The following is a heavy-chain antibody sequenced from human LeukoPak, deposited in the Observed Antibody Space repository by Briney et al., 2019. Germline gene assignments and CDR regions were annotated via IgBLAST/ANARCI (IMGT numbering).Heavy chain of an antibody. J-gene: IGHJ4*02. CDR2: ISGVGGGT. CDR1: GFAFSLYA. V-gene: IGHV3-23*01. CDR3: VKDCGGGTCYSDY. D-gene: IGHD2-21*01. Sequence: GGSLRLSCAASGFAFSLYAMSWVRQAPGKGLEWVLGISGVGGGTYYADSVKGRFTVSRDDSKDTLYLQLSSLRAEDTAVYFCVKDCGGGTCYSDYWGQGTLVTVSS.